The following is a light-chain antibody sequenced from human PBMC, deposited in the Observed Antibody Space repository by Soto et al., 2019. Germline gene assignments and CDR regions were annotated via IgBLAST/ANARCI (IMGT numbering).Light chain of an antibody. CDR2: AAS. CDR3: QQGNSFPPT. J-gene: IGKJ1*01. Sequence: DIQMTQSPSSVSASVGDRVTITCRASQGSGTWLAWYQQKPGKAPNLLIYAASSLQSGVPSRFGGGGSGTDFTLTISSLQPEDFAVYYCQQGNSFPPTFGQGTKVEIK. CDR1: QGSGTW. V-gene: IGKV1-12*01.